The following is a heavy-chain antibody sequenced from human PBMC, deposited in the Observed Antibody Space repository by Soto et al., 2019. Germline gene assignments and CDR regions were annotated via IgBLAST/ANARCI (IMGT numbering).Heavy chain of an antibody. V-gene: IGHV1-69*13. CDR3: ARSVLMDTGVRYYYGMDV. CDR2: IIPMFGTA. J-gene: IGHJ6*02. CDR1: GGTFSSYA. D-gene: IGHD5-18*01. Sequence: SVKVSFKASGGTFSSYAMNWVRQAPGQGLEWMGGIIPMFGTADYAQKFQARVTITADESTSTAYMELSSLRSEDTAVYYCARSVLMDTGVRYYYGMDVWGQGTTVTVSS.